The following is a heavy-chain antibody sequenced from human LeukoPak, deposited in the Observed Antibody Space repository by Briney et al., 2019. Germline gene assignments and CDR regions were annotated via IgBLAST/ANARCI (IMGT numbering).Heavy chain of an antibody. CDR3: ARDESGSYFY. CDR2: IYSGGST. J-gene: IGHJ4*02. CDR1: GFTVSSNY. V-gene: IGHV3-66*02. D-gene: IGHD1-26*01. Sequence: QSGGSLRLSCAASGFTVSSNYMSWVRQAPGKGLEWVSVIYSGGSTYYADSVKGRFTISRDNSKNTLYLQMNSLRAEDTAVYYCARDESGSYFYWGQGTLVTVSS.